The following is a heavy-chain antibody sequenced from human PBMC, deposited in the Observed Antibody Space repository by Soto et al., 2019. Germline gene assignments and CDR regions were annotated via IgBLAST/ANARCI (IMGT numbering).Heavy chain of an antibody. D-gene: IGHD2-15*01. V-gene: IGHV3-7*01. CDR3: ALPRVYCSGGTCYLNY. Sequence: EVQLVESGGGLVQPGGSLRLSCAASGFTFSSYWMSWVLQAQGKGLEWVANIKQDGSEKYYVDSVKGRFTISRDNAKNSLSLQMNSLRAEDTAVYYCALPRVYCSGGTCYLNYWGQGTLVTVSS. CDR1: GFTFSSYW. CDR2: IKQDGSEK. J-gene: IGHJ4*02.